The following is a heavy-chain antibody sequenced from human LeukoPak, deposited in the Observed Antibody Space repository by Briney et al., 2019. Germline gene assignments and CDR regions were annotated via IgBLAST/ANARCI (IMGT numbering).Heavy chain of an antibody. CDR2: IYYSGST. CDR3: ARDLGSGYFDY. D-gene: IGHD3-3*01. CDR1: GGSISSYY. J-gene: IGHJ4*02. V-gene: IGHV4-59*01. Sequence: PSETLSLTCTVSGGSISSYYWSWIRQPPGKGLEWIGCIYYSGSTNYNPSLKSRVTISVDTSKNQFSLKLSSVTAADTAVYYCARDLGSGYFDYWGQGTLVTVSS.